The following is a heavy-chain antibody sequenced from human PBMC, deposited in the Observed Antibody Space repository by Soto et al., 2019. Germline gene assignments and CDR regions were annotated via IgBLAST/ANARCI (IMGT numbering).Heavy chain of an antibody. V-gene: IGHV1-69*06. CDR3: ASEPDYYYYGMDV. CDR2: IIPIFGTA. CDR1: GGTFSSYA. Sequence: FSCKASGGTFSSYAISWVRQAPGQGLEWMGGIIPIFGTANYAQKFQGRVTITADKSTSTAYMELSSLRSEDTAVYYCASEPDYYYYGMDVWGQGTTVTVSS. J-gene: IGHJ6*02.